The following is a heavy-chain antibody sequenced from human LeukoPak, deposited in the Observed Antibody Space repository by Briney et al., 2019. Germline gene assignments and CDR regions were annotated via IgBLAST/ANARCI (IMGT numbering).Heavy chain of an antibody. V-gene: IGHV3-30-3*01. CDR1: GFTFSSYA. J-gene: IGHJ3*02. D-gene: IGHD4-17*01. Sequence: GGSLRLSCAASGFTFSSYAMHWVRQAPGKGLEWVAVISYDGSNKYYADSVKGRFTISRDNSKNTLYLQMNSLRAEDTAVYYCARERVTTHTAIFDIWGQGTMVTVSS. CDR2: ISYDGSNK. CDR3: ARERVTTHTAIFDI.